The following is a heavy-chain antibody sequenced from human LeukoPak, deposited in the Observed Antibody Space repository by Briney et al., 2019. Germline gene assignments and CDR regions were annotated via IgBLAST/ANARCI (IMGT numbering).Heavy chain of an antibody. V-gene: IGHV4-34*01. J-gene: IGHJ6*03. CDR2: VNQRGSI. CDR3: ARGGYGAGYYYYYYMDV. Sequence: SETLSLTCAAYGASFSDYYWSWVRQPPGKGLEWIGEVNQRGSINYSPSLKSRVTLSVDTSKNQFSLKLNSVTAADTAVYYCARGGYGAGYYYYYYMDVWDKGTTVTVSS. D-gene: IGHD3-10*01. CDR1: GASFSDYY.